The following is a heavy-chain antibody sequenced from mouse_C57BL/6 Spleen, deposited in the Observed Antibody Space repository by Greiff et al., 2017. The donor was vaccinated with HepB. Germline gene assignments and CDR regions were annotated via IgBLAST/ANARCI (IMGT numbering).Heavy chain of an antibody. Sequence: QVQLKQSGAELVRPGTSVKVSCKASGYAFTNYLIEWVKQRPGQGLEWIGVINPGSGGTNYNEKFKGKATLTADKSSSTAYMQLSSLTSEDSAVYFCARSTAVAFDYWGQGTTLTVSS. CDR1: GYAFTNYL. V-gene: IGHV1-54*01. CDR2: INPGSGGT. J-gene: IGHJ2*01. CDR3: ARSTAVAFDY. D-gene: IGHD1-1*01.